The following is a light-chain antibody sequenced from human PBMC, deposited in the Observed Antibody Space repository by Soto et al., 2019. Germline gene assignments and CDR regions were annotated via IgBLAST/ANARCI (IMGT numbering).Light chain of an antibody. J-gene: IGKJ1*01. CDR2: KAS. CDR1: QSISSW. CDR3: QQYNSYSWT. V-gene: IGKV1-5*03. Sequence: DIQMTQSPSTLSASVGDRVTITCRASQSISSWLAWYQQKPGKAPKHLNYKASRLESGVPSRISGSGSGTEFPLTISSLQPDYFATYYCQQYNSYSWTFGQGTKVEIK.